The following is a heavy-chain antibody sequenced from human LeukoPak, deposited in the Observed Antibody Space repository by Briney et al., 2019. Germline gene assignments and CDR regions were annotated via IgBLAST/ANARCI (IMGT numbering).Heavy chain of an antibody. Sequence: SETLSLTCTVSGGSISSYYWSWIRQPPGKGLEWIGSIYYSGSTYYNPSLKSRVTISVDTSKNQFSLKLSSVTAADTAVYYCARGGYSYGFFLTASRGPSLVYWGQGTLVTVSS. CDR2: IYYSGST. CDR1: GGSISSYY. D-gene: IGHD5-18*01. J-gene: IGHJ4*02. CDR3: ARGGYSYGFFLTASRGPSLVY. V-gene: IGHV4-59*12.